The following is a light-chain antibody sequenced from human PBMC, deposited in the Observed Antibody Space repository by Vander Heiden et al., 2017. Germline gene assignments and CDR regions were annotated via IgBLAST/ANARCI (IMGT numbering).Light chain of an antibody. Sequence: DIQMTQSPSSLSASVGDRVTITCRASQSISTYLNWYQQKPGKAPKLLIYAASSLQSGVPLRFSGSGSGTDFTLTISSLQPEDFATYYCQQSYSTLSTFGGGTKVEIK. V-gene: IGKV1-39*01. CDR3: QQSYSTLST. J-gene: IGKJ4*01. CDR2: AAS. CDR1: QSISTY.